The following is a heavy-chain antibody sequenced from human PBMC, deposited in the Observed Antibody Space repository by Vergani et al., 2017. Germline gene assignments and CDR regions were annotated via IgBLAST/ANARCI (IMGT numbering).Heavy chain of an antibody. CDR1: GYTFTSYD. Sequence: QVQLVQSGAEVKKPGASVKVSCKASGYTFTSYDINWVRQATGQGLEWMGWMNPNSGNTGYAQKFQGRVTMTRTTSISTAYMELSSLRSEDTAVYYCAKMGTSSTSWAPAFDIWGQGTMVTVSS. D-gene: IGHD2-2*01. CDR2: MNPNSGNT. CDR3: AKMGTSSTSWAPAFDI. J-gene: IGHJ3*02. V-gene: IGHV1-8*01.